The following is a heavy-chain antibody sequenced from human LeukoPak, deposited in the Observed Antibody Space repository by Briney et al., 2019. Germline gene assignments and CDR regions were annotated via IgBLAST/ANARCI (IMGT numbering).Heavy chain of an antibody. J-gene: IGHJ4*02. CDR3: ARGPKGKYYFDY. CDR1: GFTVSNNF. CDR2: IHSDGNT. V-gene: IGHV3-53*01. Sequence: GGSLRLSCAASGFTVSNNFMYWVRQAPGKGLEWVSVIHSDGNTLYADSVKGRFTISRDSSKNALYLQMNSLRAEDTAVYYCARGPKGKYYFDYWGQGTLVTVSS.